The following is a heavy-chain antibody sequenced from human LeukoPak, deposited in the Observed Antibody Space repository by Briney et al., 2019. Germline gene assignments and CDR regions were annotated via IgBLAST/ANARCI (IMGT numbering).Heavy chain of an antibody. D-gene: IGHD3-16*01. V-gene: IGHV4-59*01. J-gene: IGHJ4*02. CDR1: GVSISSYY. CDR2: IYATGTT. Sequence: SETLSLTCTVSGVSISSYYWSWIRQSPGKGLEWIGYIYATGTTNYNPSLGSRVSISVDMSKIQFSLNLRTVTAADTAVYYFSRGRRPTSYNDPRAYPFYCWGQGGLVSVCS. CDR3: SRGRRPTSYNDPRAYPFYC.